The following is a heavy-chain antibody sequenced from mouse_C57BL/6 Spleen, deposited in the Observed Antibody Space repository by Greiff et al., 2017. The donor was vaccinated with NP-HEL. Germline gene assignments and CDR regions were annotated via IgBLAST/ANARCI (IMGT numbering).Heavy chain of an antibody. CDR3: ARRDDYAVVAY. D-gene: IGHD2-4*01. J-gene: IGHJ3*01. CDR2: IDPSDSYT. CDR1: GYTFTSYW. Sequence: QVQLQQPGAELVKPGASVKLSCKASGYTFTSYWMQWVKQRPGQGLEWIGEIDPSDSYTNYNQKFKGKATLAVDTSSSTAYMQLSSLTSEDSAVDYCARRDDYAVVAYWGQGTLVTVSA. V-gene: IGHV1-50*01.